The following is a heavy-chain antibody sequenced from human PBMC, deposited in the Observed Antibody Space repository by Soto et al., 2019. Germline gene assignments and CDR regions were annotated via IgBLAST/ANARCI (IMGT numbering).Heavy chain of an antibody. CDR1: GSIFRGYG. CDR3: ARDGISGTSCRGYLDY. J-gene: IGHJ4*02. Sequence: QVQLVESGGGVVQPGRSLRLSCAASGSIFRGYGMHWVRQAPGKGLEWVAVIRYDGSNIKYADSVMGRFTISRDNSKNTMYLKMKSRRAADTAVDYCARDGISGTSCRGYLDYWGQGNLVTVSS. V-gene: IGHV3-33*01. D-gene: IGHD2-15*01. CDR2: IRYDGSNI.